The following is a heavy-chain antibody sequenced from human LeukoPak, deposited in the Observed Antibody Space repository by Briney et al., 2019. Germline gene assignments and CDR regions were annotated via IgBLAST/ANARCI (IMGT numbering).Heavy chain of an antibody. V-gene: IGHV4-59*01. CDR1: DGSISSYY. Sequence: SSETLSLTCTVSDGSISSYYWSWIRQPPGKGLEWIGYIYYSGSTNYNPSLKSRVTISVDTSKNQFSLKLSSVTAADTAVYYCARVWFGAVAGRYYYYMDVWGKGTTVTVSS. D-gene: IGHD6-19*01. CDR3: ARVWFGAVAGRYYYYMDV. CDR2: IYYSGST. J-gene: IGHJ6*03.